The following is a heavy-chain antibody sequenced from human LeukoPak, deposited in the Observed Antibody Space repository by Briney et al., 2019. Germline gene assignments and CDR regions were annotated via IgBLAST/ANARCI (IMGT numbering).Heavy chain of an antibody. V-gene: IGHV4-34*01. CDR3: ARGRGYLVDP. D-gene: IGHD6-13*01. J-gene: IGHJ5*02. CDR1: GGSFSGYY. Sequence: PSETLSLTCAVYGGSFSGYYWSWIRQPPGKGLEWIGEINHSGSTNYNPSLKSRVTISVDTSKNQFSLKLSSVTAADTAVYYYARGRGYLVDPWGQGTLVTVSS. CDR2: INHSGST.